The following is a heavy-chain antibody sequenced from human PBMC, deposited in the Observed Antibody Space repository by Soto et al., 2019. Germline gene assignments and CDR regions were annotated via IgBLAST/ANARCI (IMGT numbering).Heavy chain of an antibody. CDR2: ISSSGSTI. D-gene: IGHD3-3*01. V-gene: IGHV3-11*01. J-gene: IGHJ6*02. CDR1: GFTFSDYY. CDR3: ARSGITIFGVVIDYGMDV. Sequence: GGSLSLSCAASGFTFSDYYMSWIRQAPGKGLEWVSYISSSGSTIYYADSVKGRFTISRDNAKNSLYLQMNSLRAEDTAVYYCARSGITIFGVVIDYGMDVWGQGTTVTVSS.